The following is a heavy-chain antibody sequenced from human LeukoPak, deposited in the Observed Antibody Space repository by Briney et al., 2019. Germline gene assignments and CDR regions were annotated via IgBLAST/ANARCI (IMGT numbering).Heavy chain of an antibody. J-gene: IGHJ4*02. V-gene: IGHV3-23*01. CDR2: ISGSGGST. CDR3: AKADDRASHLDY. D-gene: IGHD2-2*01. Sequence: PGGSLRLSCAASGFTFSSHGMSWVRQAPGKGLEWVSAISGSGGSTYYADSVKGRFTISRDNSRNTLYFQMSSLRAEDTAVYYCAKADDRASHLDYWGRGTLVTVSS. CDR1: GFTFSSHG.